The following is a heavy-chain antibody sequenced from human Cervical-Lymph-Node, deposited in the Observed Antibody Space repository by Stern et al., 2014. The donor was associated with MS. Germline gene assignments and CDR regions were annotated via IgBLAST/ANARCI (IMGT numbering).Heavy chain of an antibody. Sequence: QVQLQQWGAGLLKPSETLSLTCAVYGGSFSGYYWSWIRQPPGKGLEWIGEINHSGSTNYNPSLKSRVTISVDPSKNPFSLKLSSVTAADTAVYYCASSGSSLFDYWGQGTLVTVSS. CDR1: GGSFSGYY. D-gene: IGHD1-26*01. V-gene: IGHV4-34*01. J-gene: IGHJ4*02. CDR3: ASSGSSLFDY. CDR2: INHSGST.